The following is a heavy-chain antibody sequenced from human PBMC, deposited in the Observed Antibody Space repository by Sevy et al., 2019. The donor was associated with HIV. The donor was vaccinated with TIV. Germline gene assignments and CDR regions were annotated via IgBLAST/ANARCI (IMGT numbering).Heavy chain of an antibody. Sequence: ASVKVSCKASGYTFTGYYVHWLRQAPGQGLEWMGWINPKTGGTYFAKKFQDRVTMTTGTSITTAYMELGGLGFDDTAVYYCARMGDYFDTSGYYPLKYWGQGTLVTVSS. CDR1: GYTFTGYY. CDR3: ARMGDYFDTSGYYPLKY. V-gene: IGHV1-2*02. CDR2: INPKTGGT. D-gene: IGHD3-22*01. J-gene: IGHJ4*02.